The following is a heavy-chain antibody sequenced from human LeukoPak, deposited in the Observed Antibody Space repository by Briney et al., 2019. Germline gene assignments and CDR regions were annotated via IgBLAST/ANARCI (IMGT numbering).Heavy chain of an antibody. Sequence: GGCLRLSCAASGFTFSSYEMNWVRQAPGKGLEWVSYISSSGSTIYYADSVKGRFTISRDNAKNSVYLQMNSLRAEDTAVYYCARTYYYDSSGHPDYWGQGTLVTVSS. CDR3: ARTYYYDSSGHPDY. J-gene: IGHJ4*02. CDR2: ISSSGSTI. V-gene: IGHV3-48*03. CDR1: GFTFSSYE. D-gene: IGHD3-22*01.